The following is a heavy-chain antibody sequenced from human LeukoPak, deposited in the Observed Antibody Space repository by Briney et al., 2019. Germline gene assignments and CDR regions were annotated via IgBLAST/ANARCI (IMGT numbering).Heavy chain of an antibody. D-gene: IGHD3-10*01. CDR2: IYSGGST. J-gene: IGHJ4*02. Sequence: GGSLRLSCAASGFTVSTNYMSWVRQAPGKGLEWVSVIYSGGSTYYADSVKGRFTISRDNSKNTLYLQMNSLRAEDTAVYYCAGGMVRGVIRASDYWGQGTLVTVSS. CDR3: AGGMVRGVIRASDY. V-gene: IGHV3-53*01. CDR1: GFTVSTNY.